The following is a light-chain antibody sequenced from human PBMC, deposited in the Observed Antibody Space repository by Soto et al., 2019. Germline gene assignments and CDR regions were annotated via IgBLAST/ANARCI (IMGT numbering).Light chain of an antibody. CDR1: SSDVGGYNC. V-gene: IGLV2-8*01. CDR3: SSYAGSNIPVV. CDR2: EVS. J-gene: IGLJ2*01. Sequence: QSVLTQPPSASWSPGQSVTISCTGTSSDVGGYNCVSWYQQHPGKAPKLMIYEVSKRPSGVPDRFSGSKSGNTASLTVSGLQAEDEADYYCSSYAGSNIPVVFGGGTKVTVL.